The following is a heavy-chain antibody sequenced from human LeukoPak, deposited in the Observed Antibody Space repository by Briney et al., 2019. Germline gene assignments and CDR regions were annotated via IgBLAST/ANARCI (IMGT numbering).Heavy chain of an antibody. V-gene: IGHV5-51*01. Sequence: GESLKISCKGSGYPFTDYWIGWVRQMPGKGLEWMGIILPDDSDTKYSPSFQGQVTISVDKSTSTAYLQWSGLKASDSAMYYCGRHGLVGCIGGRCFKSFHYYGMDVWGQGTTVTVSS. CDR3: GRHGLVGCIGGRCFKSFHYYGMDV. CDR2: ILPDDSDT. J-gene: IGHJ6*02. CDR1: GYPFTDYW. D-gene: IGHD2-15*01.